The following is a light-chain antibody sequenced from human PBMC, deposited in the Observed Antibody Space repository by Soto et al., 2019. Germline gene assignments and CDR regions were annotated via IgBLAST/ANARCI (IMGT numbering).Light chain of an antibody. Sequence: DIKMYKSPSSLSASVGDRVTITCRASQSISSYLNWYQQKPGKAPKLLIYAASSLQSGVPSRFSGSGSGTDFTLTISSLQPEDFATYYCQQSYSTPLFFGPVTNVAVK. CDR1: QSISSY. CDR2: AAS. J-gene: IGKJ3*01. CDR3: QQSYSTPLF. V-gene: IGKV1-39*01.